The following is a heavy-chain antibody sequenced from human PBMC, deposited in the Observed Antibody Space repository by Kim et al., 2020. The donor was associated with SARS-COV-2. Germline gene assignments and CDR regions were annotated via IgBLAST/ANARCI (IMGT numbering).Heavy chain of an antibody. V-gene: IGHV3-23*01. J-gene: IGHJ5*02. D-gene: IGHD2-2*01. CDR3: AKDGGAYQLLPYNWFDP. Sequence: GEGRFTIHRDNSKNTLYLQMNSLRAEDTAVYYCAKDGGAYQLLPYNWFDPWGQGTLVTVSS.